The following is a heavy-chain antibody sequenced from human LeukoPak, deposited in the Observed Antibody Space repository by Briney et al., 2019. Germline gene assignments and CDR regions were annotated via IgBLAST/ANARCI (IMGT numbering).Heavy chain of an antibody. CDR1: GGSFSGYY. V-gene: IGHV4-34*01. Sequence: PSETLSLTCAVYGGSFSGYYWGWIRQPPGKGLEWIGEINHSGSTNYNPSLKSRVTISVDTSKNQFSLKLSSVTAADTAVYYCARARLRWSYYFDYWGQGTLVTVSS. CDR2: INHSGST. CDR3: ARARLRWSYYFDY. J-gene: IGHJ4*02. D-gene: IGHD4-23*01.